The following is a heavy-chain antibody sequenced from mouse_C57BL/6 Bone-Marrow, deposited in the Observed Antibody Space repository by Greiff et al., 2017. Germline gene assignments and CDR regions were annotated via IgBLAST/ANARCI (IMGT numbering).Heavy chain of an antibody. V-gene: IGHV5-6*01. CDR3: ARQGYDYLDY. CDR2: ISSGGSYT. Sequence: EVKLMESGGDLVKPGGSLKLSCAASGFTFSSYGMSWVRQTPDKRLEWVATISSGGSYTYYPDSVKGRFTISRDNAKNTLYLQMSSLKSEETAMYYCARQGYDYLDYWGQGTTLTVSS. J-gene: IGHJ2*01. CDR1: GFTFSSYG. D-gene: IGHD2-3*01.